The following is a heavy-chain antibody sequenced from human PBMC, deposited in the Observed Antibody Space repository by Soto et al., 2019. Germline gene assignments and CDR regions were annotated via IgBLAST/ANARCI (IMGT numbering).Heavy chain of an antibody. J-gene: IGHJ4*02. CDR3: AKNLPKGRSKELFDY. V-gene: IGHV3-30*18. Sequence: GGSLRLSCAASGFTFSSYGMHWVRQAPGKGLEWVAVISYDGSNKYYADSVKGRFTISRDNSKNTLYLQMNSLRAEDTAVYYCAKNLPKGRSKELFDYWGQGTLVTVSS. CDR1: GFTFSSYG. D-gene: IGHD1-7*01. CDR2: ISYDGSNK.